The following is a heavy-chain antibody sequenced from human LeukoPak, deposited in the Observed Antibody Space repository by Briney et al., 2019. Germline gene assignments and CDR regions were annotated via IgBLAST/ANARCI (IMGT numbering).Heavy chain of an antibody. V-gene: IGHV1-2*02. CDR2: INPNSGGT. CDR1: GYTFTGYY. J-gene: IGHJ4*02. CDR3: ARDHYHKIHSVMVTAPDY. D-gene: IGHD2-21*02. Sequence: SVKVSCKASGYTFTGYYMHWVRQAPGQGREWMGWINPNSGGTNYAQKFQGRVTMTRDTSISTAYMELSRLRSDDTAVYYCARDHYHKIHSVMVTAPDYWGQGTLVIVSS.